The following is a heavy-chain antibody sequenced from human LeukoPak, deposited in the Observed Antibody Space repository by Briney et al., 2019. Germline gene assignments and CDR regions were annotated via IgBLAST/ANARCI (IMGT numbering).Heavy chain of an antibody. CDR3: AKDPDTAIVGYFDY. V-gene: IGHV3-23*01. D-gene: IGHD5-18*01. CDR2: ISGSGGST. J-gene: IGHJ4*02. Sequence: PGGSLRLSCAASGFTLSNYAMSWVRQAPGKGLEWVSDISGSGGSTYYADSVKGRFTISRDNSKNTLYLQVNSLRAEDTAVYYCAKDPDTAIVGYFDYWGQGTLVTVYS. CDR1: GFTLSNYA.